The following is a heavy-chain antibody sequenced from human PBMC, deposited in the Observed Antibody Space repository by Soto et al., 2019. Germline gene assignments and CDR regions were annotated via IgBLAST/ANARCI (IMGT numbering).Heavy chain of an antibody. Sequence: GGSPRLSCAASGFTFSSYGMHWVRQAPGKGLEWVAVISYDGSNKYYADSVKGRFTISRDNSKNTLYLQMNSLRAEDTAVYYCARLWFGESYYMDVWGKGTTVTVSS. V-gene: IGHV3-30*03. CDR1: GFTFSSYG. CDR2: ISYDGSNK. CDR3: ARLWFGESYYMDV. J-gene: IGHJ6*03. D-gene: IGHD3-10*01.